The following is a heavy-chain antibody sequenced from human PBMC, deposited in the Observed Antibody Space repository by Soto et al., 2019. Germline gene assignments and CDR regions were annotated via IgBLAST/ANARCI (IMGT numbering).Heavy chain of an antibody. D-gene: IGHD2-21*02. J-gene: IGHJ5*02. CDR1: GGSISSGGYY. CDR3: ARGVVVTATVWFDP. V-gene: IGHV4-31*03. Sequence: PSETLSLTCTVSGGSISSGGYYWSWIRQHPGKGLEWIGYIYYSGSTYYNPSLKSRVTISVDTSKNQFSLKLSSVTAADTAVYYCARGVVVTATVWFDPWGQGTLVTSPQ. CDR2: IYYSGST.